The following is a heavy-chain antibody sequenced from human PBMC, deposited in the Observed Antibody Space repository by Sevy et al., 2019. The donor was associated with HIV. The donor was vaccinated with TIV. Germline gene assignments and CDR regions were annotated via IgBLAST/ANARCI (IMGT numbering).Heavy chain of an antibody. CDR3: ARDPYTSGYGAFDY. CDR2: INEDGDKT. J-gene: IGHJ4*01. Sequence: GGSLRLSCAASGFAFGRNVMSWVRQVPGQGLEWISNINEDGDKTYYPKSVKGRFIISRDNLKNTLYLQMNSLRAEDTAIYYCARDPYTSGYGAFDYWGPGTLVTVSS. V-gene: IGHV3-23*01. CDR1: GFAFGRNV. D-gene: IGHD2-8*01.